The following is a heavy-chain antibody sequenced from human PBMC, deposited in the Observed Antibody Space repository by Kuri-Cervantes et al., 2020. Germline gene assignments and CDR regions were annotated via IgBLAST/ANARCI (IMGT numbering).Heavy chain of an antibody. J-gene: IGHJ4*02. Sequence: SVKVSCKASGGTFSSHAISWVRQAPGQGLEWMGGIIPIFGTANYAQKFQGRVTITTDESTSTAYMELSSLRSEDTAVYYCASVSISSGWCFDYWGQGTLVTVSS. D-gene: IGHD6-19*01. CDR3: ASVSISSGWCFDY. V-gene: IGHV1-69*05. CDR1: GGTFSSHA. CDR2: IIPIFGTA.